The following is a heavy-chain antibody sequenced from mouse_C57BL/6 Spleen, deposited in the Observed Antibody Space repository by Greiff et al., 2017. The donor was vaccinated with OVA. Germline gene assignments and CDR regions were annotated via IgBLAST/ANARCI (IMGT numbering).Heavy chain of an antibody. D-gene: IGHD2-4*01. Sequence: EVKLQESGEGLVKPGGSLKLSCAASGFTFSSYAMSWVRQTPEKRLEWVAYISSGGDYIYYADTVKGRFTISRDNARNTLYLQMSSLKSEDTAMYYCTRGGDYDVGFAYWGQGTLVTVSA. V-gene: IGHV5-9-1*02. J-gene: IGHJ3*01. CDR1: GFTFSSYA. CDR2: ISSGGDYI. CDR3: TRGGDYDVGFAY.